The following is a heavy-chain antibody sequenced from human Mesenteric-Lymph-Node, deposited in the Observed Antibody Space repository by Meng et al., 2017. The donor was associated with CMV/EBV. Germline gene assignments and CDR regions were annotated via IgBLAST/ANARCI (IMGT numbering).Heavy chain of an antibody. CDR3: ARVPFVVVPSAIRTRHYYNGMDV. V-gene: IGHV3-53*01. CDR1: GFTFSSYS. Sequence: GESLKISCAASGFTFSSYSMNWVRQAPGKGLEWVSLIYRVDWTYYADSVKGRFTISRDSSKNTLYVQVNSLRAEDTAEYYCARVPFVVVPSAIRTRHYYNGMDVWGQGTTVTVSS. D-gene: IGHD2-2*02. CDR2: IYRVDWT. J-gene: IGHJ6*02.